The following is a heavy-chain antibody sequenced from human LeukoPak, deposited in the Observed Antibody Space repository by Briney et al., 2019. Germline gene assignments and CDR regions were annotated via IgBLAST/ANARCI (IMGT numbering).Heavy chain of an antibody. CDR3: ARGYTYYDFWSGYYAFDI. V-gene: IGHV1-8*03. J-gene: IGHJ3*02. CDR2: MNPNSGNT. D-gene: IGHD3-3*01. Sequence: GASVKVSCKASGYTFTSYDINWVRQATGQGLEWMGWMNPNSGNTGYAQKFQGRVTITRNTCISTAYMELSSLRSEDTAVYYCARGYTYYDFWSGYYAFDIWGQGTMVAVSS. CDR1: GYTFTSYD.